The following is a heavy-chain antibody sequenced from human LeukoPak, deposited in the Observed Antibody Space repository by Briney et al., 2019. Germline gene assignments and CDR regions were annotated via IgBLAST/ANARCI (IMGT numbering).Heavy chain of an antibody. Sequence: GGSLRLSCAASGFTFSSYWMSWVRQAPGKGLEWVANIKQDGSEKYYVDSVKGRFTISRDNSKNTLYLQMNSLRAEDTAVYYCAKDSVRALDYWGQGTLVTVSS. J-gene: IGHJ4*02. CDR1: GFTFSSYW. D-gene: IGHD3-10*01. CDR3: AKDSVRALDY. CDR2: IKQDGSEK. V-gene: IGHV3-7*01.